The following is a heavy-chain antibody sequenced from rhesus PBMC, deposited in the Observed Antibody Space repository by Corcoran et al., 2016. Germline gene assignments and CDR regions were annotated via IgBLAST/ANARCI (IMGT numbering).Heavy chain of an antibody. CDR2: IFSSGGST. Sequence: QLQLQESGPGLVKPSETLSLTCAVSGGSISSNYWSWIRQPPGKGLEWIERIFSSGGSTDYNPSLNSQVTISSDTSKDQFSLKLSSVTAADTAVYYCARDLTIVVVFEGFDYWGQGVLVTVSS. V-gene: IGHV4-173*01. J-gene: IGHJ4*01. CDR3: ARDLTIVVVFEGFDY. CDR1: GGSISSNY. D-gene: IGHD3-16*01.